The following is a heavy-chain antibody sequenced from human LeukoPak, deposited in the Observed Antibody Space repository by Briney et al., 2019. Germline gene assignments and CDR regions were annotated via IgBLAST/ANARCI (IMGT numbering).Heavy chain of an antibody. CDR3: TRGGMATAATPWQY. Sequence: ASVKVSSRTSGYTFTSYCITWVRQAPGQDLEWMGWISAYSGNTIYAQKLQGRVTMTTDTSTSTAYMELRSLRSDDTAVYYCTRGGMATAATPWQYWGQGTLVTVSS. D-gene: IGHD5-24*01. V-gene: IGHV1-18*01. CDR1: GYTFTSYC. J-gene: IGHJ4*02. CDR2: ISAYSGNT.